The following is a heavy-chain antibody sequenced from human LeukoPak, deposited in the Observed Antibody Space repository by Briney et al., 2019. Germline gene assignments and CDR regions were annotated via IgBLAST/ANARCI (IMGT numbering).Heavy chain of an antibody. CDR1: GSTFSDYY. J-gene: IGHJ4*02. V-gene: IGHV3-11*04. D-gene: IGHD3-16*02. CDR3: ARVMITFGGVIVRGFDY. Sequence: PGGSLRLSCAASGSTFSDYYMSWIRQAPGKGLEWVSYISSSGSTIYYADSVKGRFTISRDNATNSLYLQMNSLRAEDTAVYYCARVMITFGGVIVRGFDYWGQGTLVTVSS. CDR2: ISSSGSTI.